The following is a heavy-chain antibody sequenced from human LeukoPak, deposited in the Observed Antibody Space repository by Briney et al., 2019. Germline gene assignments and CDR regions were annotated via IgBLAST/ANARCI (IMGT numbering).Heavy chain of an antibody. V-gene: IGHV3-48*01. CDR2: ISSSSSTI. CDR3: ARDSSLWFGKRFDY. D-gene: IGHD3-10*01. CDR1: GFTFSSYS. J-gene: IGHJ4*02. Sequence: PGGSLRLSCAASGFTFSSYSMNWVRQAPGKGLEWVSYISSSSSTIYYADSVKGRFTISRDNAKNSLYLQMNSLRAEDTAVYYCARDSSLWFGKRFDYWGQGTLVTVPS.